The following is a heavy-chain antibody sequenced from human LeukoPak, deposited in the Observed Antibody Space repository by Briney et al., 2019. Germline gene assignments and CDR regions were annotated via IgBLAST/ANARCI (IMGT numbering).Heavy chain of an antibody. D-gene: IGHD6-19*01. Sequence: ASVKVSCKVFGGTFSSYAINWVRQAPGQGLEWMGRIIPMLGTVNYAQKFQGRVTIIADKFTSTAYMELSSLRSEDTAVYYCARRVIPIAVAGRRLSWFDPWGQGTLVTVSS. J-gene: IGHJ5*02. CDR2: IIPMLGTV. CDR1: GGTFSSYA. V-gene: IGHV1-69*04. CDR3: ARRVIPIAVAGRRLSWFDP.